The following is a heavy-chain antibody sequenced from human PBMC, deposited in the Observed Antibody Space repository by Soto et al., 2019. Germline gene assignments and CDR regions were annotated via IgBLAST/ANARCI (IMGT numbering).Heavy chain of an antibody. J-gene: IGHJ6*02. CDR3: ARGRTGTTYYYYGMDV. Sequence: QVQLVESGGGVVQPGRSLRLSCAASGFTFSSYGMHWVRQAPGKGLEWVAVIWYDGSNKYYADSVKGRFTISRDNSKNTLYRQMNSLRAEDTAVYYCARGRTGTTYYYYGMDVWGQGTTVTVSS. V-gene: IGHV3-33*01. CDR2: IWYDGSNK. CDR1: GFTFSSYG. D-gene: IGHD1-1*01.